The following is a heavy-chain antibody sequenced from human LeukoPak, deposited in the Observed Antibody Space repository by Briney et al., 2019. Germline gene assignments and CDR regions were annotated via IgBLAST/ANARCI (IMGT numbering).Heavy chain of an antibody. CDR3: AGGRGQIINY. J-gene: IGHJ4*02. CDR1: GFTVDRYD. CDR2: IGNAADT. V-gene: IGHV3-13*01. Sequence: GGSLRLSCAASGFTVDRYDLHWVRQVPGKGLEWVSAIGNAADTYYPGSVKGRFTISRENAKNSFYLQMNALRAGDTAVYFCAGGRGQIINYWGQGTLVTVSS.